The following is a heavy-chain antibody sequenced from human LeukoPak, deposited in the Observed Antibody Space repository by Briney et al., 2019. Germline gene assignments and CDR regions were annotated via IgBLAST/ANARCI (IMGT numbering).Heavy chain of an antibody. Sequence: SETLSLTCTVSGGSIGSYYWNWIRQPPGKGLEWIGYIYYSGSTNYNPPLKSRVTMSVDTSKKEFSLKLSSVTAADTAVYYCARLGFPDYWGQGTLVTVSS. V-gene: IGHV4-59*08. CDR2: IYYSGST. CDR1: GGSIGSYY. J-gene: IGHJ4*02. CDR3: ARLGFPDY. D-gene: IGHD5-12*01.